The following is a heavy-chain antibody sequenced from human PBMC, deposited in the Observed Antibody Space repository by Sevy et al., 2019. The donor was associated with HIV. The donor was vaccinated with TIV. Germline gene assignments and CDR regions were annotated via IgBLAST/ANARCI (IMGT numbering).Heavy chain of an antibody. CDR1: GYTLNKLS. J-gene: IGHJ4*02. V-gene: IGHV1-24*01. CDR3: AATKDYYESSGPPLDY. Sequence: ASVKVSCKVSGYTLNKLSMHWVRQAPGKGLEWMGSFDPEDGETFYAQKFQGRVTMTEDTSTDTAYMELSSLRSEDTAVYYCAATKDYYESSGPPLDYWGQGTLVTVSS. D-gene: IGHD3-22*01. CDR2: FDPEDGET.